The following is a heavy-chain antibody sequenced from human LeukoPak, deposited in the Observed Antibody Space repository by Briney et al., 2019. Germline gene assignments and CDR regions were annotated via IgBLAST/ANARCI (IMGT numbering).Heavy chain of an antibody. CDR2: INHSGST. V-gene: IGHV4-34*01. CDR1: GGSFSGYY. Sequence: PSETLSLTCAVYGGSFSGYYWSWIRQPPGKGLEWIGEINHSGSTNYNPSLKSRVTISVDTSKNQFSLKLSSVTAADTAVYYCARGRFSSSWYGSGPAVYYFDYWGQGTLVTVSS. CDR3: ARGRFSSSWYGSGPAVYYFDY. J-gene: IGHJ4*02. D-gene: IGHD6-13*01.